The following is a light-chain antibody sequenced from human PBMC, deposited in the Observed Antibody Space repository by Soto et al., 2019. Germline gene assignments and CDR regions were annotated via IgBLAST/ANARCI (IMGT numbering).Light chain of an antibody. J-gene: IGKJ4*01. CDR2: AAS. CDR3: QQLNSYG. V-gene: IGKV1-8*01. Sequence: AIRMTQSPSSFSASTGDRVTITCRASQGISSYLAWYQQKPGKAPKLLIYAASTLQSGVPSRFSGSGSGTDFTLTISSLQPEDFATYYCQQLNSYGFGGGTKVDIK. CDR1: QGISSY.